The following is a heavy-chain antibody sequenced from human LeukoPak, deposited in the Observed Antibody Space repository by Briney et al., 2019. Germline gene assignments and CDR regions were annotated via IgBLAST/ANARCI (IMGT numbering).Heavy chain of an antibody. D-gene: IGHD3-22*01. J-gene: IGHJ3*02. CDR1: GFTFSDYY. CDR2: ISSSGSTI. Sequence: PGGSLRLSCAASGFTFSDYYMSWIRQAPGKGLEWVSYISSSGSTIYYADSVKGRFTISRDNSKNTLYLQMNSLKTEDTAVYYCTSLPYYDSSGYPQDAFDIWGQGTMVTVSS. CDR3: TSLPYYDSSGYPQDAFDI. V-gene: IGHV3-11*01.